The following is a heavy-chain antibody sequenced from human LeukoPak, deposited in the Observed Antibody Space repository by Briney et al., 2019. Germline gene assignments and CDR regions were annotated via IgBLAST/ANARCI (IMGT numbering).Heavy chain of an antibody. V-gene: IGHV1-18*01. CDR2: ISAYNGNT. D-gene: IGHD5-24*01. J-gene: IGHJ4*02. CDR3: ARDPRGDGYNPDY. CDR1: GYTLTSYD. Sequence: ASVKVSCKASGYTLTSYDINWVRQAPGQGLEWMGWISAYNGNTNYAQKLQDRVTMTTDTSTSTAYMEVRSLRSDDTAVYYCARDPRGDGYNPDYWGQGTLVTVSS.